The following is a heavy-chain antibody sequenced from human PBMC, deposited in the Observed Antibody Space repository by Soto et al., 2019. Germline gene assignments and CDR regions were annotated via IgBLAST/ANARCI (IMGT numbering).Heavy chain of an antibody. D-gene: IGHD6-19*01. V-gene: IGHV4-61*01. J-gene: IGHJ4*02. CDR2: LYYSGST. Sequence: PSETLSLICTVSGVSVSSGSYFWSWIRQPPGKRLEWIGYLYYSGSTNYNPTLKSRVTISVDTSKNQFSLKLSSVTAADTAVYYCARDNDRNISGNFHYWGQGTLVTVSS. CDR1: GVSVSSGSYF. CDR3: ARDNDRNISGNFHY.